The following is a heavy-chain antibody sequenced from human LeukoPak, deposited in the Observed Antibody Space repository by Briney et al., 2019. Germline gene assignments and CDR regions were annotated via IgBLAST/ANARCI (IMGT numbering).Heavy chain of an antibody. CDR3: ARFGYGSYYFDY. J-gene: IGHJ4*02. CDR1: GFTFSNYW. CDR2: IKQDESER. V-gene: IGHV3-7*02. Sequence: GGSLRLSCAASGFTFSNYWMTWVRQAPGKGLEWVANIKQDESERYYVDSVKGRFTISRDNAKNSLSLKMNSLRAEDTAVYYCARFGYGSYYFDYWGQGTLVTVSS. D-gene: IGHD3-10*01.